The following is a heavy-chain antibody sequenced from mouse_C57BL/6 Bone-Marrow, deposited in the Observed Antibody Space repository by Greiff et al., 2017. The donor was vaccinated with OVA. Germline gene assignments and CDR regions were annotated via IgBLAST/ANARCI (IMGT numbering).Heavy chain of an antibody. J-gene: IGHJ3*01. V-gene: IGHV1-59*01. CDR2: IDPSDSYT. Sequence: VKLQQPGAELVRPGTSVKLSCKASGYTFTSYWMHWVKQRPGQGLEWIGVIDPSDSYTNYNQKFKGKATLTVDTSSSTAYMQLSSLTSEDSAVYYCASLLWFAYWGQGTLVTVSA. D-gene: IGHD2-10*01. CDR3: ASLLWFAY. CDR1: GYTFTSYW.